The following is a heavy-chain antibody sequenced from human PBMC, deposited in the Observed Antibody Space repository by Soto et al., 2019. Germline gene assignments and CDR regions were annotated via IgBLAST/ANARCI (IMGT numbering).Heavy chain of an antibody. CDR3: AKASVWYPFFDS. J-gene: IGHJ4*02. CDR1: GFTFSSYS. V-gene: IGHV3-21*04. Sequence: PGGSLRLSCAASGFTFSSYSMNWVRQAPGKGLEWVSSISSSSSYIYYADSVKGRFTFSRDNSKDTLYLQMNSLRAEDTAIYYCAKASVWYPFFDSWGQGTLVTVSS. CDR2: ISSSSSYI. D-gene: IGHD6-13*01.